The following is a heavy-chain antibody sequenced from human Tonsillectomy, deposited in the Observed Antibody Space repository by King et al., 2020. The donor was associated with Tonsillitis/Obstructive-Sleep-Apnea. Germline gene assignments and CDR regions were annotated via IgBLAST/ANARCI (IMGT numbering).Heavy chain of an antibody. CDR3: AKIIAVAGGPIDY. J-gene: IGHJ4*02. CDR2: MSGSGGYN. V-gene: IGHV3-23*04. D-gene: IGHD6-19*01. Sequence: VQLVESGGGLVQPGGSLRLSCAASGFTFSSYAMSWVRQAPGKGLEWGLVMSGSGGYNYYADSVKGRFTISRDNSKNTLYLQMNSLSAEDTAVYYCAKIIAVAGGPIDYWGQGTLVTVSS. CDR1: GFTFSSYA.